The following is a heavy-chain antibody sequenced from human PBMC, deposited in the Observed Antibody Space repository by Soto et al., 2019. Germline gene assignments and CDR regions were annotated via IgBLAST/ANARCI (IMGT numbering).Heavy chain of an antibody. D-gene: IGHD6-19*01. CDR1: GYTFTSYA. V-gene: IGHV1-3*01. CDR2: INAGNGNT. J-gene: IGHJ4*02. CDR3: ARVIGGWYYLDY. Sequence: QVQLVQSGAEVKKPGASVKVSCKASGYTFTSYAMHWVRQAPGQRLEWMGWINAGNGNTKYSQKFQGRVTITRDTSARTAYKELSSPRSEDTAVYFCARVIGGWYYLDYWGQGTLVTVSS.